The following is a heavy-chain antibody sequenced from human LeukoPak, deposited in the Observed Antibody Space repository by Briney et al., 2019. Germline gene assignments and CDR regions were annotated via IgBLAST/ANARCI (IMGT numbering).Heavy chain of an antibody. CDR2: IYYSGST. CDR3: VRPAYYDILTGLRFDY. V-gene: IGHV4-39*01. D-gene: IGHD3-9*01. Sequence: PSETLSLTCTVSGGSISSSSYYWGWIRQPPGKGLEWIGSIYYSGSTYYNPSLKSRVTISVDTSKNQFSLKLSSVTAADTAVYYCVRPAYYDILTGLRFDYWGQGTLVTVSS. CDR1: GGSISSSSYY. J-gene: IGHJ4*02.